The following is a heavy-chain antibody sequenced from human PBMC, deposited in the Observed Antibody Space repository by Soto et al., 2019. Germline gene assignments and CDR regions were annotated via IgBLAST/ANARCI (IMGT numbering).Heavy chain of an antibody. CDR1: GLTFTNVW. V-gene: IGHV3-15*07. CDR3: SASIPITYTRGSDY. Sequence: SLRLSCTVSGLTFTNVWMNWVRQAPGKGLEWVGRIKSETDGGTIDYAAPMKGRFTISRDVSANTLYLHMNSLRAEDTAVYYCSASIPITYTRGSDYWGQGTPVTVSS. D-gene: IGHD3-10*01. CDR2: IKSETDGGTI. J-gene: IGHJ4*02.